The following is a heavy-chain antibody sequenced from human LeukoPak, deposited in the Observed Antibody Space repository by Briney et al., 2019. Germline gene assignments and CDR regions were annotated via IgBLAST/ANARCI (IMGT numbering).Heavy chain of an antibody. V-gene: IGHV4-31*03. J-gene: IGHJ4*02. Sequence: PSQTLSLTCTVSGGSISSGGYYWSWIRQHPGKGLEWIGYIYYSGTTYYNPSLKSRVTISIDTSKNQLSPKLSSVTATDTAVYYCARESYSGYGSFDHWGQGTLVTVSS. CDR2: IYYSGTT. CDR3: ARESYSGYGSFDH. D-gene: IGHD5-12*01. CDR1: GGSISSGGYY.